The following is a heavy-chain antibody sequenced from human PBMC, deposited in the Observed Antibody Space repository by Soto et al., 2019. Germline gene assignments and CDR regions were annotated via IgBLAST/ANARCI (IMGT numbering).Heavy chain of an antibody. Sequence: SETLSLTCTVFGGSIDDYYWSWIRQSPGKGLEWIGHISDRGTTDYNPSLKSRVAISVDRSKKQFSLKVTSVTAADTAVYYCARDRWTARANWFDPWGQGTLVTVSS. J-gene: IGHJ5*02. CDR1: GGSIDDYY. CDR2: ISDRGTT. CDR3: ARDRWTARANWFDP. D-gene: IGHD3-16*02. V-gene: IGHV4-59*01.